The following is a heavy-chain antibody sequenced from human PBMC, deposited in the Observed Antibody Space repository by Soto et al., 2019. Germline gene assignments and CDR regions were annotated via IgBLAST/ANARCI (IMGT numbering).Heavy chain of an antibody. J-gene: IGHJ3*02. V-gene: IGHV1-18*01. CDR3: ARVRQGGDYGHDAFDI. CDR1: GYTFTSYA. CDR2: ISAYNGKT. D-gene: IGHD4-17*01. Sequence: QVQLVQSGGEVKKPGASVKVSCTASGYTFTSYAFSWVRQAPGHGLVWMGWISAYNGKTNYAQKVQGRVTMTTDTSTSTAYMDLRSLRSDDTAVYYCARVRQGGDYGHDAFDIWGQGTMVTVSS.